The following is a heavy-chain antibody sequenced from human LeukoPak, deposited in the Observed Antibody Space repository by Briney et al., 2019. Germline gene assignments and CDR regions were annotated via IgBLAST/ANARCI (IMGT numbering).Heavy chain of an antibody. CDR1: GGSISSSSHY. CDR3: ARGVVRGGSYYFDY. D-gene: IGHD2-15*01. J-gene: IGHJ4*02. CDR2: IYYSGST. V-gene: IGHV4-39*07. Sequence: SETLSLTCTVSGGSISSSSHYWGWIRQPPGTGLEWIGSIYYSGSTYYNPSLKSRVTISVDTSKNQFSLKLSSVTAADTAVYYCARGVVRGGSYYFDYWGQGTLVTVSS.